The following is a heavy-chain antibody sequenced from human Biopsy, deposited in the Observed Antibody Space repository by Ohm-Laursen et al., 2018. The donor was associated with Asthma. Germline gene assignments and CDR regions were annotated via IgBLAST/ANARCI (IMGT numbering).Heavy chain of an antibody. J-gene: IGHJ3*01. Sequence: TLSLTCAVSNGSISSNFYYWGWIRQPPGKGLEWVGSIHKNGIGYYKSSLKSRLTISVDTSKNQFSLKVTSVTAADTAVYYCARQKLAAAEGPFDLWGQGTMVTAS. CDR1: NGSISSNFYY. CDR3: ARQKLAAAEGPFDL. V-gene: IGHV4-39*01. D-gene: IGHD6-13*01. CDR2: IHKNGIG.